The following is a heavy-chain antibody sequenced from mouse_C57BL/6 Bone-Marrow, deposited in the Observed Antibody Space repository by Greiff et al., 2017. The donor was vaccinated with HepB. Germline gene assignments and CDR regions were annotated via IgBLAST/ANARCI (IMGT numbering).Heavy chain of an antibody. V-gene: IGHV1-74*01. J-gene: IGHJ3*01. CDR2: IHPSDSDT. CDR1: GYTFTSYW. Sequence: VKLQESGAELVKPGASVKVSCKASGYTFTSYWMHWVKQRPGQGLEWIGRIHPSDSDTNYNQKFKGKATLTVDKSSSTAYMQLSSLTSEDSAVYYCASGRGAYWGQGTLVTVSA. CDR3: ASGRGAY.